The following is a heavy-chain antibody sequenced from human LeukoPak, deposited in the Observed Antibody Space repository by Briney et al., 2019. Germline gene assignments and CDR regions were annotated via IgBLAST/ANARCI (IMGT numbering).Heavy chain of an antibody. CDR3: ARHPFATPFDY. J-gene: IGHJ4*02. CDR2: INHSGST. Sequence: SETLSLTCAVYGGSFSGYYWSWIRQPPGKGLEWIGEINHSGSTNYNPSLKSRVTMSLDTSKNQVSLRLSSVTAADTAVYYCARHPFATPFDYWGRGTLLTVSS. D-gene: IGHD2-15*01. CDR1: GGSFSGYY. V-gene: IGHV4-34*01.